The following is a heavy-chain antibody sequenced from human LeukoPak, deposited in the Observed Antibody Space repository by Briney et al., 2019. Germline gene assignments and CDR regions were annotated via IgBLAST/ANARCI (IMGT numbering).Heavy chain of an antibody. Sequence: GGSLRLSCAASGFNFSSYGMHWVRQAPGKGLEWAAVISYDGSNKYYEESVKGRFSISRDNSKNTLNLQMNSLRAEDTAVYYCAKGRGYSFGPSDYWGQGTLVTVSS. CDR1: GFNFSSYG. V-gene: IGHV3-30*18. CDR3: AKGRGYSFGPSDY. CDR2: ISYDGSNK. D-gene: IGHD5-18*01. J-gene: IGHJ4*02.